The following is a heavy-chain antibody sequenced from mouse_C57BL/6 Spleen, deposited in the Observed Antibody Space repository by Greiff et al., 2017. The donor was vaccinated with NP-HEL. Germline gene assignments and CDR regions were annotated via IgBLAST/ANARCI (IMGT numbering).Heavy chain of an antibody. D-gene: IGHD2-1*01. J-gene: IGHJ4*01. CDR1: GYTFTSYW. Sequence: QVQLQQSGAELVRPGSSVKLSCKASGYTFTSYWMDWVKQRPGQGLEWIGNIYPSDSETHYNQKFKDKATLTVDKSSSTAYMQLSSLTSEDSAVYYCAREGGNSLMDYWGQGTSVTVSS. CDR2: IYPSDSET. CDR3: AREGGNSLMDY. V-gene: IGHV1-61*01.